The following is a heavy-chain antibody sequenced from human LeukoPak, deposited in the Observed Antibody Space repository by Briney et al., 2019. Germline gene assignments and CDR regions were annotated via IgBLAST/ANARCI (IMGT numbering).Heavy chain of an antibody. CDR2: ISWNSGSI. J-gene: IGHJ4*02. D-gene: IGHD3-10*01. V-gene: IGHV3-9*01. Sequence: PGGSLRLSCAASGFTFDDYAMHWVRQAPGKGLEWVSGISWNSGSIGYADSVKGRFTISRDNAKNSLYLQMNSLRAEDTALYYCAKAYEEYYGSGSYNGIDYWGQGTLVTVPS. CDR3: AKAYEEYYGSGSYNGIDY. CDR1: GFTFDDYA.